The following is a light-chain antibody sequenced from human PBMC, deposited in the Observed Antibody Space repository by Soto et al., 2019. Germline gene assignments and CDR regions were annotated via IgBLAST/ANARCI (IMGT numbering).Light chain of an antibody. V-gene: IGKV3-15*01. CDR2: GAS. J-gene: IGKJ4*01. CDR1: QSVANY. Sequence: IVLTQSPGTVSLAPGERATLACTASQSVANYLAWYQQKPGQAPRLLIYGASSRATGIPARFSGSGSGTEFTLTISSLQSEDFAVYYCQQYNNWPLTFGGGTKVDIK. CDR3: QQYNNWPLT.